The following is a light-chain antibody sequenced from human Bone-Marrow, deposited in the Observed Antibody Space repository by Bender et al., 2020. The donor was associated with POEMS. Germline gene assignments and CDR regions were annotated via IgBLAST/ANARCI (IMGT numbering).Light chain of an antibody. V-gene: IGLV2-14*01. Sequence: QSALTQPASVSGSPGQSITISCTGTSSDVGRYNYVAWYQQHPGKAPKLMIYEVNKRPSGVSNRFSGSKSGNTASLTISGLQAEDEADFYCCSYAGTYTWVFGGGTKLTVL. CDR3: CSYAGTYTWV. CDR2: EVN. J-gene: IGLJ3*02. CDR1: SSDVGRYNY.